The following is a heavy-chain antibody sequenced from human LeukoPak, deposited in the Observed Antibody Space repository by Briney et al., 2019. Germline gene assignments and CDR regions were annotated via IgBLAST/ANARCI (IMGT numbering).Heavy chain of an antibody. J-gene: IGHJ4*02. CDR2: ISYDGSNK. D-gene: IGHD2-2*01. CDR1: GFTFSVYA. CDR3: ARVMGRYCSSTSCYVDY. V-gene: IGHV3-30*04. Sequence: GGSLRLSCAASGFTFSVYAMHWVRQAPGKGLEWVAIISYDGSNKYYADSVKGRFTISRDNSKNTLYLQMNSLRAEDTAVYYCARVMGRYCSSTSCYVDYWGQGTLVTVSS.